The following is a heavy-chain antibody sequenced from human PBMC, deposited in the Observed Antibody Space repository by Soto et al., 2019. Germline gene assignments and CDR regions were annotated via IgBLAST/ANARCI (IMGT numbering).Heavy chain of an antibody. Sequence: SETLSLTCTVSGGSISSYYWSWIRQPPGKGLEWIGYIYYSGSTNYNPSLKSRVTISVDTSKNQFSLKLSSVTAADTAVYYCARHKYQLLWTYYIDYWGQGTLVTFSS. D-gene: IGHD2-2*01. J-gene: IGHJ4*02. V-gene: IGHV4-59*08. CDR3: ARHKYQLLWTYYIDY. CDR1: GGSISSYY. CDR2: IYYSGST.